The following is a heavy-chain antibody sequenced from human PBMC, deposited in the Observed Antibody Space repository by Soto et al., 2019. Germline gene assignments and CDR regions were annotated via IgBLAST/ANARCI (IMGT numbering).Heavy chain of an antibody. CDR3: ARRSPSWAFDI. CDR1: GFTFSSYA. J-gene: IGHJ3*02. D-gene: IGHD2-15*01. Sequence: EVQLLESGGGLVQPGGSLRLSCAASGFTFSSYAMSWVRQAPGKGLEWVSVISGSGSSTYYADSVKGRFTISRDNSTNTLYLQMSSLRAEDTAVYYYARRSPSWAFDIWGQGTMVTVSS. CDR2: ISGSGSST. V-gene: IGHV3-23*01.